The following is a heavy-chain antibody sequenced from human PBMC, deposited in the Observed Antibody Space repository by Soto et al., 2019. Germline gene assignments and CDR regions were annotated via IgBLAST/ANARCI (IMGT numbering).Heavy chain of an antibody. CDR2: VSGSNGNT. J-gene: IGHJ4*02. CDR3: ARDFYPLAYYFDP. Sequence: QVQLVQSEAEVKKPGASVKVSCAASGYTFINHGISWVRQAPGQVLEWMGWVSGSNGNTKYAQKFQRRVTMTTETSTSTAHMELRNLRSADTAVYFCARDFYPLAYYFDPWGQGTLVTVSS. V-gene: IGHV1-18*04. CDR1: GYTFINHG.